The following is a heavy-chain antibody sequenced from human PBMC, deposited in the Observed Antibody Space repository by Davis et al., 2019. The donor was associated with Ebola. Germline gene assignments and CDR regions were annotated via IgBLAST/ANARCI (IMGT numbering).Heavy chain of an antibody. Sequence: GGSLRLSCAASGFTFSTYGMHWVRQAPGKGLEWVAFLRYDGSNKYYAESVKGRFTVSRDNSRNTLYLQMNSLRAEDTAVYYCAKDRTTVTHYWYLDLWGRGTLVTVSS. J-gene: IGHJ2*01. CDR2: LRYDGSNK. V-gene: IGHV3-30*02. CDR3: AKDRTTVTHYWYLDL. D-gene: IGHD4-17*01. CDR1: GFTFSTYG.